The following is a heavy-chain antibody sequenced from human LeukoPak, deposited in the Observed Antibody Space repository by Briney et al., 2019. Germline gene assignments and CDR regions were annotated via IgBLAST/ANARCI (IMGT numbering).Heavy chain of an antibody. V-gene: IGHV4-4*02. CDR1: GGSISSSNW. J-gene: IGHJ4*02. CDR2: IYHSGST. Sequence: SETLSLTCAVSGGSISSSNWWSWVRQPPGKGLEWIGEIYHSGSTNYNPSLKSRVTISVDKSKNQFSLKLSSVTAADTAVYYCASGAEYCSGGSCYWSYDYWGQGTLVTVSS. CDR3: ASGAEYCSGGSCYWSYDY. D-gene: IGHD2-15*01.